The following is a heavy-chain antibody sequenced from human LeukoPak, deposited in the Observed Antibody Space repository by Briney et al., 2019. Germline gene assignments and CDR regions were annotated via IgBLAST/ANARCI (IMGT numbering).Heavy chain of an antibody. CDR2: ISWNRGRT. Sequence: GGSLRLSCAASGFNFDDCAMHWVRQAPGKGLEWVAGISWNRGRTGYADSVKGRFTISRDNVKNSLFLQMNSLRAEDTAVYYCARGGYCSSTSCYVVYWGQGTLVTVSS. D-gene: IGHD2-2*01. CDR1: GFNFDDCA. CDR3: ARGGYCSSTSCYVVY. J-gene: IGHJ4*02. V-gene: IGHV3-9*01.